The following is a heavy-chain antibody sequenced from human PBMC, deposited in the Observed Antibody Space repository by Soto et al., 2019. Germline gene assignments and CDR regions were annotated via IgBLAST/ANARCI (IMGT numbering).Heavy chain of an antibody. CDR1: GGSISSCGYY. CDR3: ARWGGGGTSPNWFDP. V-gene: IGHV4-31*03. J-gene: IGHJ5*02. D-gene: IGHD2-2*01. CDR2: IYYSGST. Sequence: SETLSLTCTVSGGSISSCGYYWSWIRQHPGKGLEWIGYIYYSGSTYYNPSLKSRVTISVDTSKNQFSLKLSSVTAADTAVYYCARWGGGGTSPNWFDPWGQGTLVTVSS.